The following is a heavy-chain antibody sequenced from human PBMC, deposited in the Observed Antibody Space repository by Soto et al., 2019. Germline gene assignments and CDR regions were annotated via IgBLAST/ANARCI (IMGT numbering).Heavy chain of an antibody. J-gene: IGHJ5*02. CDR3: ARXHKTVTTRLWKENWFDP. CDR1: GGSISMGGYY. CDR2: IYYSGST. Sequence: SETLSLTCTVSGGSISMGGYYWSWIRQHPGKGLEWIGYIYYSGSTYYNPSLKSRVTISVDTSKNQFSLKLSSVTAAATAAYYCARXHKTVTTRLWKENWFDPWGQGTLVTVS. D-gene: IGHD4-4*01. V-gene: IGHV4-31*03.